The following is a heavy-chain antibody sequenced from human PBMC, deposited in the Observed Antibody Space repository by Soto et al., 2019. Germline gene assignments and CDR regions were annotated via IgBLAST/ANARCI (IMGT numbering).Heavy chain of an antibody. CDR1: GGSFSGYY. J-gene: IGHJ4*02. CDR3: ATWPHYYDSSGYPFDY. CDR2: INHSGST. Sequence: PSETLSLTCAVYGGSFSGYYWSWIRQPPGKGLEWIGEINHSGSTNYNPSLKSRVTISVDTSKNQFSLKLSSVTAADTAVYYCATWPHYYDSSGYPFDYWGQGTLVTVS. V-gene: IGHV4-34*01. D-gene: IGHD3-22*01.